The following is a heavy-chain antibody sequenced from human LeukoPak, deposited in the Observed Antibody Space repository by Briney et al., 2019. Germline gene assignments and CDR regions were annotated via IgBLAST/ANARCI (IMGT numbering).Heavy chain of an antibody. CDR1: GFTFSNYA. CDR2: IRSSGSGAST. V-gene: IGHV3-23*01. Sequence: GGSLRLSCAASGFTFSNYAMNWVRQAPGKGLEWVSVIRSSGSGASTYYADSVKGRFTISRDNSKNTLYLQMNSLRAGDTAVYYCTRVSSVGVISDAFDIWGQGTLVTVSS. CDR3: TRVSSVGVISDAFDI. J-gene: IGHJ3*02. D-gene: IGHD3-10*01.